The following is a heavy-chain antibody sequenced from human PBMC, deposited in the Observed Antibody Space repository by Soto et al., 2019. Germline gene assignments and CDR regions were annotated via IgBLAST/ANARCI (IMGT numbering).Heavy chain of an antibody. CDR1: GFTFRSYA. V-gene: IGHV3-30*04. J-gene: IGHJ4*02. CDR3: AKEGGLSGSYYISSSYYFDY. D-gene: IGHD1-26*01. Sequence: GESLKISCAASGFTFRSYAMHWVRQAPGKGLEWVAIISYDGSNTYYADSVKGRFTIPRDNSKNTLYLQMNSLRAEDTSVYYCAKEGGLSGSYYISSSYYFDYWGQGTLVTVS. CDR2: ISYDGSNT.